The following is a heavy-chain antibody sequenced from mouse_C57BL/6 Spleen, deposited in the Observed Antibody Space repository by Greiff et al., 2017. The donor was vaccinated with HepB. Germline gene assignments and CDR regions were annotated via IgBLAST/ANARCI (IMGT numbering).Heavy chain of an antibody. CDR3: ARSGVVATKFDV. Sequence: QVQLKQSGPELVKPGASVKISCKASGYAFSSSWMNWVKQRPGKGLEWIGRIYPGDGGTNYNGKFKGKATLTADKSSSTAYMQLSSLTSEDSAVYFCARSGVVATKFDVWGTGTTVTVSS. V-gene: IGHV1-82*01. J-gene: IGHJ1*03. CDR1: GYAFSSSW. D-gene: IGHD1-1*01. CDR2: IYPGDGGT.